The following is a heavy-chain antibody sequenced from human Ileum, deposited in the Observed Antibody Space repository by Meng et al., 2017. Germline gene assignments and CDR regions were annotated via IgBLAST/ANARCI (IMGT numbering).Heavy chain of an antibody. CDR3: ARRAHYGDPPR. V-gene: IGHV4-39*01. CDR1: SGSFTNNNYY. D-gene: IGHD4-17*01. Sequence: QLRLQESGPGLVKPSETLSLTCSVSSGSFTNNNYYWVWIRRPPGKGLEWIGSINYGGSTYYNPSLKSRVTISVDTSTNQFSLKLISVTAADTAVYYCARRAHYGDPPRWGQGTLVTVSS. J-gene: IGHJ4*02. CDR2: INYGGST.